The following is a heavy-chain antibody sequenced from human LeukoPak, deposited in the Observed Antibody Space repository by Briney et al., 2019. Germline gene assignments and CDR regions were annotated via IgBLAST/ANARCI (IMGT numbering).Heavy chain of an antibody. CDR1: GGSISSGSYY. D-gene: IGHD3-22*01. Sequence: PSETLSLTCTVSGGSISSGSYYWSWIRQPAGQGLEWIGRIYASGSTNYNPSLKSRVTISVDTSKNQFSLRLSSVTAADTTVYYCARVVEYYYDSSGYPTAYYYYYMDVWGKGTTVTISS. CDR2: IYASGST. J-gene: IGHJ6*03. V-gene: IGHV4-61*02. CDR3: ARVVEYYYDSSGYPTAYYYYYMDV.